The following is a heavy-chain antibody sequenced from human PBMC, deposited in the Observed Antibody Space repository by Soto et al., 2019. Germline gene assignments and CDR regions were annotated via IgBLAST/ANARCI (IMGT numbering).Heavy chain of an antibody. V-gene: IGHV4-30-4*01. Sequence: SETLSLTCTVSGGSISSGDYYWSWIRQPPGKGLEWIGYIYYSGSTYYNPSLKSRVTISVDTPRNQFSLKLSSVTAADTAVYYCARSQPVSGWFDPWGQGTLVTVSS. J-gene: IGHJ5*02. CDR3: ARSQPVSGWFDP. CDR1: GGSISSGDYY. CDR2: IYYSGST.